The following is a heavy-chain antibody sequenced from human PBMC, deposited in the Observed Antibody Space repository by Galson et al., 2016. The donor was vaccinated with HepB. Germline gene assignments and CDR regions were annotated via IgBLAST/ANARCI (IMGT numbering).Heavy chain of an antibody. Sequence: SLRLSCAASGFTFSEYYMSWIRQAPGKGLELVSYITQSGSAIYTADFVKGRFTISRDNAKNSLYLQMNSLRVEDTAVYYCARETPIVGASYDYWGQGTLVTVSS. CDR1: GFTFSEYY. J-gene: IGHJ4*02. CDR3: ARETPIVGASYDY. CDR2: ITQSGSAI. V-gene: IGHV3-11*01. D-gene: IGHD1-26*01.